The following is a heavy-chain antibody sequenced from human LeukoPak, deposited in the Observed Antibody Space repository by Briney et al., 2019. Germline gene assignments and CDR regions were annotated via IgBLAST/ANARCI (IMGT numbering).Heavy chain of an antibody. J-gene: IGHJ4*02. CDR1: GGSFSGYY. D-gene: IGHD5/OR15-5a*01. CDR3: ATLVSTRYYFDY. V-gene: IGHV4-34*01. Sequence: SSETLSLTCAVYGGSFSGYYWSWIRQPPGKGLEWIGNIYHSGITYYNHFNSSLKSRVTISIDTSKNQFSLRLTSVTAADTAIYFCATLVSTRYYFDYWGQGTLVTVSS. CDR2: IYHSGIT.